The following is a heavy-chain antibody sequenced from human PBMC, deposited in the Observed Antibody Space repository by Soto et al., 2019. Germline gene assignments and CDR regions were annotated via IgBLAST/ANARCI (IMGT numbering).Heavy chain of an antibody. CDR3: ATSGGYRGGWYLDY. CDR2: IYYSGST. J-gene: IGHJ4*02. D-gene: IGHD6-19*01. Sequence: SETLSLTCTVSGGSISSYYWSWIRQPPGKGLEWIGYIYYSGSTNYNPSLKSRVTISVDTSKNQFSLKLSSVTAADTAVYYCATSGGYRGGWYLDYWGQGTLVTVSS. V-gene: IGHV4-59*01. CDR1: GGSISSYY.